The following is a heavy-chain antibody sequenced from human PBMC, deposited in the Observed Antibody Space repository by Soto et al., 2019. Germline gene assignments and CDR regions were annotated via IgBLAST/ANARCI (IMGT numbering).Heavy chain of an antibody. CDR3: ARASGPDSSGYYFEY. D-gene: IGHD3-22*01. V-gene: IGHV3-21*01. CDR2: ISSTSRSI. CDR1: GFNFNNYS. J-gene: IGHJ4*02. Sequence: PGGSLRLSCAASGFNFNNYSMNWVRQAPGKGLEWVSSISSTSRSIYYADSVKGRFTISRDNAKTSLHLQMNSLRAKDTAVYYCARASGPDSSGYYFEYWGQGALVTVSS.